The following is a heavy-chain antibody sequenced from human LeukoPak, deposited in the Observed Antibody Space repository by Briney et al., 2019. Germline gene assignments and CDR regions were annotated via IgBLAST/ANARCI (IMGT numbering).Heavy chain of an antibody. V-gene: IGHV3-48*02. CDR1: GFTFSGYA. CDR3: ARDLHYAFDI. Sequence: GGSLRLSCAASGFTFSGYAMNWVRQAPGKGLEWVSHIYSSDTTYADSVKGRFTIFRDNAKNSLYLQMNSLRDEDTAVYYCARDLHYAFDIWGQGTMVTASS. D-gene: IGHD3-10*01. CDR2: IYSSDTT. J-gene: IGHJ3*02.